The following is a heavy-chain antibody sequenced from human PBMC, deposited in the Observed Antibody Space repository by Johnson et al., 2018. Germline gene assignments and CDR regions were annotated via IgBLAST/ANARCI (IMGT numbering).Heavy chain of an antibody. CDR2: IYPGGSDT. V-gene: IGHV5-51*01. CDR3: AIHSSSSLGYYYYGMDV. Sequence: VQLVQSGAEVQKPGESLKISCKGSGYSFTDHWIGWVRQMPGTGLEWMGIIYPGGSDTRYSPSFQGQVTNPADKSISTAYLQWSSLKASDTAMYYCAIHSSSSLGYYYYGMDVWGQGTTVTVSS. J-gene: IGHJ6*02. CDR1: GYSFTDHW. D-gene: IGHD6-6*01.